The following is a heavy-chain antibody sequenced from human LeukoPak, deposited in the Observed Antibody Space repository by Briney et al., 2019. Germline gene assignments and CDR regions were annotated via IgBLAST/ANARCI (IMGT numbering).Heavy chain of an antibody. Sequence: ASLRLSCAASGFSFSSYAMTWVRQAPGQGLEWVSSIDAGGGDTYHSDSVKGRFTISRDNSMNTLYLQMNSLRADDTAVYYCGRPTKYWLVRGNGVDVWGQGTTVTVSS. D-gene: IGHD6-19*01. CDR2: IDAGGGDT. CDR3: GRPTKYWLVRGNGVDV. CDR1: GFSFSSYA. V-gene: IGHV3-23*01. J-gene: IGHJ6*02.